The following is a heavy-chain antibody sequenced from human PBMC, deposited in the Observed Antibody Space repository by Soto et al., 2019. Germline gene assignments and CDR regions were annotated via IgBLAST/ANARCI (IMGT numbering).Heavy chain of an antibody. V-gene: IGHV4-34*01. CDR1: AGSFSGYY. CDR2: INHSGST. J-gene: IGHJ5*02. D-gene: IGHD3-3*01. CDR3: ARGRITIFGVVQPPWFDP. Sequence: SETLSLTCAVYAGSFSGYYWSWIRQPPGKGLEWIGEINHSGSTNYNPSLKSRVTISVDTSKNQFSLKLSSVTAADTAVYYCARGRITIFGVVQPPWFDPWGQGTLVTVPQ.